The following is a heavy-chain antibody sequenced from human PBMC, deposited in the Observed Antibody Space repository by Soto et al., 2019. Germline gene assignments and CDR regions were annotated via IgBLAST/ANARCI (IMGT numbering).Heavy chain of an antibody. V-gene: IGHV1-3*01. CDR3: ARGTVTTFVDY. J-gene: IGHJ4*02. D-gene: IGHD4-17*01. CDR1: GYTFTSYA. Sequence: QVQLVQSGAEVKKPGASVKVSCKASGYTFTSYAMHWVRQAPGQRLEWMGWINAGNGNTKYSQKFQGRVTITRDTSANTAYMELSSLRSEDTAVYYCARGTVTTFVDYWGQGTLVTVSS. CDR2: INAGNGNT.